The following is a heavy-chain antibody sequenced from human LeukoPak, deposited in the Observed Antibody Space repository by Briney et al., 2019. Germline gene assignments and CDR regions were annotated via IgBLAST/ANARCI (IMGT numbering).Heavy chain of an antibody. CDR3: AREQERIAYYYDSSGYHP. CDR2: IYYSGST. Sequence: KPSQTLSLTCTVSGGSISSGGYYWGWIRQPPGKGLEWIGSIYYSGSTYYNPSLKSRVTISVDTSKNQFSLKLSSVTAADTAVYYCAREQERIAYYYDSSGYHPWGQGTLVTVSS. V-gene: IGHV4-39*07. J-gene: IGHJ5*02. D-gene: IGHD3-22*01. CDR1: GGSISSGGYY.